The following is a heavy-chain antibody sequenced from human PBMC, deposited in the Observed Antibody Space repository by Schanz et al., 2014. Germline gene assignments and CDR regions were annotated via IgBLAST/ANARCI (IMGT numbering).Heavy chain of an antibody. Sequence: EVQLVESGGGLVQPGGSLRLSCAASGFSISFHWMSWVRQAPGKGPECVSIIYSDGSTYYVDSVKGRFIISRDNSKNTVYLQMNSLRAEDTAVYYCARDPGGTKTHGLWGQGTLVTVSS. V-gene: IGHV3-66*01. D-gene: IGHD2-15*01. CDR2: IYSDGST. CDR1: GFSISFHW. CDR3: ARDPGGTKTHGL. J-gene: IGHJ4*02.